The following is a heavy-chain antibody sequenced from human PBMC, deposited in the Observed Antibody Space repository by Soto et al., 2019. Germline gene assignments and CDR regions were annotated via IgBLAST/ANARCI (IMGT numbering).Heavy chain of an antibody. CDR2: IYHSGST. Sequence: SETLSLTCTVSGGSTGSSNWWSWVRQPPGKGLEWIGEIYHSGSTNYNPSLQSRVTISVDKSENQFSLKMRSVTAADTAVYYCARSPSSSWYGGGAFDIWGQGTMVTVSS. CDR1: GGSTGSSNW. V-gene: IGHV4-4*02. CDR3: ARSPSSSWYGGGAFDI. J-gene: IGHJ3*02. D-gene: IGHD6-13*01.